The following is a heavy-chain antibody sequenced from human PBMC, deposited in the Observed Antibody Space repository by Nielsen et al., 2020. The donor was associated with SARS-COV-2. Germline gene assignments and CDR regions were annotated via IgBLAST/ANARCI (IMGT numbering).Heavy chain of an antibody. CDR1: GYTFTSYY. J-gene: IGHJ4*02. D-gene: IGHD6-13*01. Sequence: ASVKVSCKASGYTFTSYYMHWVRQAPGQGLEWMGIINPSGGSTSYAQNFQGRVTMTRDTSTSTVYMELSSLRSEDTAVYYCARYSSSWYFDYWGQGTLVTVSS. V-gene: IGHV1-46*01. CDR3: ARYSSSWYFDY. CDR2: INPSGGST.